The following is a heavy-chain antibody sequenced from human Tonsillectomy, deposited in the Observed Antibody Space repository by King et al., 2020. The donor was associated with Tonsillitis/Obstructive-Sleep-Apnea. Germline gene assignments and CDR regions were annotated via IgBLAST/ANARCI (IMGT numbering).Heavy chain of an antibody. D-gene: IGHD3-16*01. V-gene: IGHV2-5*02. Sequence: PLPSSGPTLVTPPPTLTLPCTLSGFSLSPSGPGVGWIRPPPGQALAWLALIYWDADKRYSPSLKSRLTITKDTSTHQVVLTMTNMDPVDTDTEAGEHDREEAGAGKEEEGERGGQGTGGT. CDR1: GFSLSPSGPG. CDR3: EHDREEAGAGKEEEGER. CDR2: IYWDADK. J-gene: IGHJ3*01.